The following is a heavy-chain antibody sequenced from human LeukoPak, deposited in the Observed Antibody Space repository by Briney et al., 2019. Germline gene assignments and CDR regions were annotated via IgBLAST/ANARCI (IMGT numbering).Heavy chain of an antibody. CDR3: ARSDVGSSWYRWFDP. D-gene: IGHD6-13*01. CDR2: IIPILGIA. J-gene: IGHJ5*02. Sequence: SVKVSCKASGGTFSSYAISWVRQAPGQGLEWMGRIIPILGIANYAQKFQGRVTITADKSTSTAYMELSSLRSEDTAVYYCARSDVGSSWYRWFDPWGQGTLVTVSS. CDR1: GGTFSSYA. V-gene: IGHV1-69*04.